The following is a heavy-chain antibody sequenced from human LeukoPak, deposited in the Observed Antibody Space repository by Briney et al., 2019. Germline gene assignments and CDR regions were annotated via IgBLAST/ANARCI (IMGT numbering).Heavy chain of an antibody. CDR2: INPNSGGT. D-gene: IGHD3-9*01. CDR1: GYTYTCYY. Sequence: ASVKVSCKASGYTYTCYYMHWVRQAPGQGLEWMGWINPNSGGTNDAQKFRGRVTMTRDTSISTAYMELSRLRSDDTAVYYCARESDILTGAKPFYGMDVWGQGTTVTVSS. V-gene: IGHV1-2*02. CDR3: ARESDILTGAKPFYGMDV. J-gene: IGHJ6*02.